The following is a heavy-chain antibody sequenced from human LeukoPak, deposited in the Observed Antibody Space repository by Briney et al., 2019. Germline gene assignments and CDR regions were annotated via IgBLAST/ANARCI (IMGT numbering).Heavy chain of an antibody. V-gene: IGHV4-38-2*02. D-gene: IGHD2-15*01. CDR2: IYPSGST. CDR1: GYSISSGYY. J-gene: IGHJ6*03. Sequence: SETLSLTCTVSGYSISSGYYLGWIRQPAGKGLEWIGRIYPSGSTNYNPSLKIPLTITVDTSKNQFPLKLSSVTAADTAVYFCLRAGSGIGYDKRWFYYYMDVWGKGTTVTISS. CDR3: LRAGSGIGYDKRWFYYYMDV.